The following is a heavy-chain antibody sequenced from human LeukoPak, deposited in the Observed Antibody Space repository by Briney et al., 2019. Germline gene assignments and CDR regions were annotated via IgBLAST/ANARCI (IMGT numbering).Heavy chain of an antibody. CDR1: GFTFSSYA. CDR3: AKPTFTITMIVVVPPFDY. Sequence: PGGSLRLSCAASGFTFSSYAMSWVRQAPGKGLGWDSAISGSGGSTYYADSVKGRFTISRDNSKNTLYLQMNSLRADDTAVYYCAKPTFTITMIVVVPPFDYWGQGTLVTVSS. V-gene: IGHV3-23*01. CDR2: ISGSGGST. D-gene: IGHD3-22*01. J-gene: IGHJ4*02.